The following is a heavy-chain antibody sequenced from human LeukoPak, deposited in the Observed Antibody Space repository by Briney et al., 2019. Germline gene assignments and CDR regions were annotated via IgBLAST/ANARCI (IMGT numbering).Heavy chain of an antibody. CDR1: GYTFTSYD. CDR3: ARFSKCSGGSCYFISSVPDY. J-gene: IGHJ4*02. CDR2: MNPNSGGT. D-gene: IGHD2-15*01. V-gene: IGHV1-2*02. Sequence: GASVKVSCKASGYTFTSYDINWVRQATGQGLEWMGWMNPNSGGTNYAQKFQGRVTMTRDTSISTAYMELSRLRSDDTAVYYCARFSKCSGGSCYFISSVPDYWGQGTLVTVSS.